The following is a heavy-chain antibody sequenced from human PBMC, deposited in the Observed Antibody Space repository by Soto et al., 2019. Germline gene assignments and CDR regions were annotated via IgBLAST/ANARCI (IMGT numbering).Heavy chain of an antibody. CDR1: GFSLSAGGAW. D-gene: IGHD3-22*01. CDR3: AREIHTYYYDSSGYYYFDY. Sequence: AGPTLVNPAPALTLTGTFCGFSLSAGGAWVGWIRQAPPKALEWLALVDWDDDKYYSPSLKTRLTISKDTSKNQVVLTMTNMDPVDTATYYCAREIHTYYYDSSGYYYFDYWGQGTLVTVS. J-gene: IGHJ4*02. V-gene: IGHV2-70*01. CDR2: VDWDDDK.